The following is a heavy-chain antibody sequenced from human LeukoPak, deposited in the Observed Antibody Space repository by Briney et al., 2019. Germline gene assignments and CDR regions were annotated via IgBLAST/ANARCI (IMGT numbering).Heavy chain of an antibody. J-gene: IGHJ5*02. CDR2: TYYRSKWYN. CDR1: GDSVSSNSAA. CDR3: ARGAGIAAADNWFDP. Sequence: SQTLSLTCAISGDSVSSNSAAWNWIRLSPSRGLEWLGRTYYRSKWYNDYAVSVKSRLTVNPDTSKNQFSLQLNSVTPEDTGVYYCARGAGIAAADNWFDPWGQGTLVTVSS. V-gene: IGHV6-1*01. D-gene: IGHD6-13*01.